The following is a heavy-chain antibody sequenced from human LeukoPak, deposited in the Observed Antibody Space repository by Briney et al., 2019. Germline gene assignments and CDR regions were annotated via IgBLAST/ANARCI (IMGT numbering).Heavy chain of an antibody. J-gene: IGHJ4*02. CDR3: AREKIAMRAFDS. Sequence: SETLSLTCTVSGESITTHYWTWIRQPPGKGLEWIGYVYDTGSTDYNPFLKSRVTISVDTSKNQFSLRLNSVTAADTAIYYCAREKIAMRAFDSWGQGTLVTVSS. V-gene: IGHV4-59*11. CDR1: GESITTHY. CDR2: VYDTGST. D-gene: IGHD2-2*01.